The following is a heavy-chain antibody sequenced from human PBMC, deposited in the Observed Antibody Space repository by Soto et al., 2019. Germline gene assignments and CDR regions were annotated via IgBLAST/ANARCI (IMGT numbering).Heavy chain of an antibody. J-gene: IGHJ4*02. Sequence: QVQLVQSGAEEKKPGASVKVSCKASGYTFTSYAMHWVRQAPGQRLEWMGWINAGNGNTKYSQKFQGRVTITRDTSASTASVELSSLRSEATAVYYCARSIVVVTALDYWGQGTLVTVSS. CDR1: GYTFTSYA. D-gene: IGHD2-21*02. CDR2: INAGNGNT. CDR3: ARSIVVVTALDY. V-gene: IGHV1-3*05.